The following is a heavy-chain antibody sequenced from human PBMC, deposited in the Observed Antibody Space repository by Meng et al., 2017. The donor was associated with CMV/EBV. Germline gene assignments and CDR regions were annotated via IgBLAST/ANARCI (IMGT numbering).Heavy chain of an antibody. D-gene: IGHD1-7*01. CDR1: GFTFSSYS. Sequence: GESLKISCAASGFTFSSYSMNWVRQAPGKGLEWVSYISSSSSTIYYADSVKGRFTISRDNAKNSLYLQMNSLRAEDTAVYYCASRLPYSRFHWNYGVYWGQGTLVTVSS. J-gene: IGHJ4*02. CDR2: ISSSSSTI. V-gene: IGHV3-48*04. CDR3: ASRLPYSRFHWNYGVY.